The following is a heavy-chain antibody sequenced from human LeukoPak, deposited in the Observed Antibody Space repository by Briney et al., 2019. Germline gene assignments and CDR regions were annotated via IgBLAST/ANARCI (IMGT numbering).Heavy chain of an antibody. CDR3: ARAIVVANDAFDI. V-gene: IGHV4-39*01. Sequence: PSETLSLTCTVSGGSISSSSYYWGWIRQPPGEGLEWIGSIYYSGSTYYNPSLKSRVTISVDTSKNQFPLKLSSVTAADTAVYYCARAIVVANDAFDIWGQGTMVTVSS. CDR1: GGSISSSSYY. J-gene: IGHJ3*02. CDR2: IYYSGST. D-gene: IGHD3-22*01.